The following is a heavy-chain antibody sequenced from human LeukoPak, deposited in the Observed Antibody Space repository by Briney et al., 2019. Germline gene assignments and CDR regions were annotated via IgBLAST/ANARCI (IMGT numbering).Heavy chain of an antibody. CDR3: ARDRIAVAGTLFGYYYYMDV. J-gene: IGHJ6*03. D-gene: IGHD6-19*01. V-gene: IGHV3-30*03. CDR2: MSYDGNNK. CDR1: GFTFSSYG. Sequence: GGSLRLSCAASGFTFSSYGMHWVRQAPGKGLEWVAVMSYDGNNKYYADSVKGRFTISRDNAKNSLYLQMNSLRAEDTAVYYCARDRIAVAGTLFGYYYYMDVWGKGTTVTVSS.